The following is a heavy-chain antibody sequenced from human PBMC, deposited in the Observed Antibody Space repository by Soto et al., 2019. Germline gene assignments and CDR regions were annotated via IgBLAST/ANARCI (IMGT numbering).Heavy chain of an antibody. D-gene: IGHD6-19*01. Sequence: QLQLQESGPGLVKPSETLSLTCTVSGASISSSSYYWGWIRQPPGKGLEWIGIFYSSGTSYYNPSLKSRVTISVDTSKIQFSLQLSSVTAADTAVYYGARRSSGWTYYFDYWGQGTLVTVSS. J-gene: IGHJ4*02. CDR1: GASISSSSYY. CDR2: FYSSGTS. CDR3: ARRSSGWTYYFDY. V-gene: IGHV4-39*01.